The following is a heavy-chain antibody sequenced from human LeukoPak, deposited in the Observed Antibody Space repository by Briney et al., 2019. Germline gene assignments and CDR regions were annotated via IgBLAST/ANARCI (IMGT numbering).Heavy chain of an antibody. CDR2: ITSSSSYI. V-gene: IGHV3-21*01. CDR1: GFTFSSYY. J-gene: IGHJ4*02. D-gene: IGHD3-22*01. Sequence: GGSLRLSCAGSGFTFSSYYMNWVRQAPGKGLEWVSSITSSSSYIYYADSVKGRFTISRDNAKNSLYLQMNSLRAEDTAIYYCARGRSPYYDSSGDGDYWGQGTLVTVSS. CDR3: ARGRSPYYDSSGDGDY.